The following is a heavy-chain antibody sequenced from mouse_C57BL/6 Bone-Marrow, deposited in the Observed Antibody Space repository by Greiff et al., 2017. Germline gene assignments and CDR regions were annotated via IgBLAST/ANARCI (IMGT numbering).Heavy chain of an antibody. CDR2: IYPRSGNT. J-gene: IGHJ4*01. CDR1: GYTFTSYG. V-gene: IGHV1-81*01. CDR3: ARYLYDYPLYYYAMDY. D-gene: IGHD2-4*01. Sequence: VQLQESGAELARPGASVKLSCKASGYTFTSYGISWVKQRPGQGLEWIGEIYPRSGNTYYNEKFKGKATLTADKSSSTAYMELRSLTSEDSAVYFCARYLYDYPLYYYAMDYWGQGTSVTVSS.